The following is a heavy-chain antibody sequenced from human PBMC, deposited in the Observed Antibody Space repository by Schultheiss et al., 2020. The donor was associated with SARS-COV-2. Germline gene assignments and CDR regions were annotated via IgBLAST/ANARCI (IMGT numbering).Heavy chain of an antibody. CDR3: ARVGRDCSHGICYNAEYFQH. J-gene: IGHJ1*01. Sequence: GGSLRLSCAASGFTFSNYGMHWVRQAPGKGLEWVSYISSSGSTIYYADSVKGRFTISRDNAKNSLYLQMNSLRAEDTAVYYCARVGRDCSHGICYNAEYFQHWGQGTLVTVSS. CDR1: GFTFSNYG. CDR2: ISSSGSTI. D-gene: IGHD2-8*01. V-gene: IGHV3-48*04.